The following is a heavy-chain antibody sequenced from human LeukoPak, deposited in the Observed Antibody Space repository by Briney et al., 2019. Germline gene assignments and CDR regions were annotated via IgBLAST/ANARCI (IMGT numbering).Heavy chain of an antibody. J-gene: IGHJ3*02. CDR2: INPSGGST. Sequence: ASVKVSCKASGYTFTSYYMHWVRQASGQGLEWMGIINPSGGSTSYAQKFQGRVTMTRDTSTSTVYMELSSLRSEDTAVYYCARVQTDSSGYSHDAFDIWGQGTMVTVSS. V-gene: IGHV1-46*01. CDR3: ARVQTDSSGYSHDAFDI. CDR1: GYTFTSYY. D-gene: IGHD3-22*01.